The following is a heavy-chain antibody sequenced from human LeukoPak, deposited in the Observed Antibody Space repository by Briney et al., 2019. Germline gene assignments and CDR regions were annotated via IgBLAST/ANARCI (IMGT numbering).Heavy chain of an antibody. J-gene: IGHJ6*03. CDR1: GGSFSSYY. Sequence: SETLSLTCAVYGGSFSSYYWSWIRQPPGKGLEGIGYIYYSGSTNYNPSLKSRVTISVDTSKNQFSLKLSSVTAADTAVYYCARAVAYYYYMDVWGKGTTVTVSS. D-gene: IGHD6-19*01. V-gene: IGHV4-59*01. CDR2: IYYSGST. CDR3: ARAVAYYYYMDV.